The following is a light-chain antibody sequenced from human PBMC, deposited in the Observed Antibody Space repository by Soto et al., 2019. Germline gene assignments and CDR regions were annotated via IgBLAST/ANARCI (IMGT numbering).Light chain of an antibody. Sequence: DIQMTQSPSSVSASVGDRVTITCRASQGITNWLAWYQQKPGKAPKLLIYAASGLPSGVPSRFSGSGSGTDFTLKISRVEAEDVGVYYCMQALQTQTFGQGTKVHIK. CDR1: QGITNW. J-gene: IGKJ1*01. CDR3: MQALQTQT. V-gene: IGKV1-12*01. CDR2: AAS.